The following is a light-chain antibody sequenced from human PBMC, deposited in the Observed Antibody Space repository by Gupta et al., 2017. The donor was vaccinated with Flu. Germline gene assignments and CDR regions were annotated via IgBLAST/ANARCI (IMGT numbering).Light chain of an antibody. CDR3: AAWDDSLNGHV. Sequence: QSVLTQPPSASGTPGPRVTISCSGSSFNIGSNSVHWYQQVPGTAPKLLIFRSDQRPSGVPDRFSGSGSGTSASLAISGLRAEDEADYYCAAWDDSLNGHVFGTGTKVTVL. J-gene: IGLJ1*01. V-gene: IGLV1-47*01. CDR1: SFNIGSNS. CDR2: RSD.